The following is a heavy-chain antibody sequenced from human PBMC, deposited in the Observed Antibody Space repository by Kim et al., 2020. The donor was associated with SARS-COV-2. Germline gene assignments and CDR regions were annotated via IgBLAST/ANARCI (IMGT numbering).Heavy chain of an antibody. V-gene: IGHV3-64*01. CDR1: GFSFSSYA. Sequence: GGSLRLSCAASGFSFSSYAMHWVRQAPGKGLEHVSAISSNGVSTYYANSVKGRFTISRANSKNTVYLQMGSLRAEDMAVYYCVRGGAGQLVRYFDYWGQGTLVTVSS. CDR2: ISSNGVST. D-gene: IGHD6-13*01. J-gene: IGHJ4*02. CDR3: VRGGAGQLVRYFDY.